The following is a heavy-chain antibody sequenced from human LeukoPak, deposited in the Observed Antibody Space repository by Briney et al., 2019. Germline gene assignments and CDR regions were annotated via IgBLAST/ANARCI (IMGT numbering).Heavy chain of an antibody. CDR1: GFTFSSYA. J-gene: IGHJ4*02. Sequence: KTGGSLRLSCAASGFTFSSYAMSWVRQAPGKGLEWVGRIKGKTDVGTIDYAAPLKGRFTISRDDSKNTIYLQMNSLKSEDTAVYYCTAGTGTSDFDYWGQGTLVTVSS. D-gene: IGHD1-7*01. CDR3: TAGTGTSDFDY. V-gene: IGHV3-15*01. CDR2: IKGKTDVGTI.